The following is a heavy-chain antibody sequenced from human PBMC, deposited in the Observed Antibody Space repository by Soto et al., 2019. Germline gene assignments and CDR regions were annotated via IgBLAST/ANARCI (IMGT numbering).Heavy chain of an antibody. V-gene: IGHV1-18*01. J-gene: IGHJ4*02. D-gene: IGHD4-17*01. Sequence: QVQLVQSGAEVKKPGASVKVSCKASGYTFTSYGISWVRQAPGQGLEWLGWISAYNGNTNYAQRLQGRVTMTTDPSTRTAYMEPRSMRSDDTAVYYCARGNDYGDYALRGWGQGTLVTVSS. CDR2: ISAYNGNT. CDR1: GYTFTSYG. CDR3: ARGNDYGDYALRG.